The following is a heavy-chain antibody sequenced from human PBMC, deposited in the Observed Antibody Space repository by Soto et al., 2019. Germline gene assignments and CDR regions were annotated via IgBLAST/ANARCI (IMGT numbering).Heavy chain of an antibody. CDR2: ISSSSSYI. D-gene: IGHD3-3*01. J-gene: IGHJ6*02. CDR3: ARPRNEGLRSLYGMDV. V-gene: IGHV3-21*01. CDR1: GFTFSSYS. Sequence: PGGSLRLSCAASGFTFSSYSMNWVRQAPGKGLEWVSSISSSSSYIYYADSVKGRFTISRDNAKNSLYLQMNSLRAEDTAVYYCARPRNEGLRSLYGMDVWGQGTTVTVS.